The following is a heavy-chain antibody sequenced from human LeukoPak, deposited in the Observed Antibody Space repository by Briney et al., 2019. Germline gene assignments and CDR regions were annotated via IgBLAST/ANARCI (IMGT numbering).Heavy chain of an antibody. V-gene: IGHV3-48*02. CDR2: ISSSSSTI. D-gene: IGHD3-9*01. CDR3: ARDGILLYYDILTGSDY. Sequence: GGSLRLSCAASGFTFSSYSMNWVRQAPGKGLEWVSYISSSSSTIYYADSVKGRFTISRDNAKNSLYLQMNSLRDEDTAVYYCARDGILLYYDILTGSDYWGQGTLVTVSS. CDR1: GFTFSSYS. J-gene: IGHJ4*02.